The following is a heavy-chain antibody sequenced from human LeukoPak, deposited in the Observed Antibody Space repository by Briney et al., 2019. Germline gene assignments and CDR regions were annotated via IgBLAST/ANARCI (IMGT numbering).Heavy chain of an antibody. V-gene: IGHV4-59*06. CDR3: ARTYGSRHNWFDP. CDR2: IYYSGST. D-gene: IGHD3-10*01. Sequence: SETLSLTCTVSGGSISSYYWSWIRQPPGKGLEWIGYIYYSGSTYYNPSLKSRVTISVDTSKNQFSLKLSSVTAADTAVYYCARTYGSRHNWFDPWGQGTLVTVSS. CDR1: GGSISSYY. J-gene: IGHJ5*02.